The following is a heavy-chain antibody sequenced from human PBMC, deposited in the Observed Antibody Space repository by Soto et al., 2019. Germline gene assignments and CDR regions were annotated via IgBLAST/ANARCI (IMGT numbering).Heavy chain of an antibody. CDR3: AKVSGSYSIYGMDV. CDR1: GFTFDDYA. V-gene: IGHV3-9*01. D-gene: IGHD3-10*01. J-gene: IGHJ6*02. Sequence: GGSLRLSCAASGFTFDDYAMHWVRQAPGKGLEWVSGISWNSGSIGYADSVKGRFTISRDNAKNSLYLQMNSLRAEDTALYYCAKVSGSYSIYGMDVWGQGTTVTVSS. CDR2: ISWNSGSI.